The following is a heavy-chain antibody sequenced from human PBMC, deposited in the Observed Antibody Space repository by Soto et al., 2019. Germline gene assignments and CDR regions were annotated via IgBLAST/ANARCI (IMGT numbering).Heavy chain of an antibody. CDR3: AGIVVGAIRHSDVDH. Sequence: QLQLQESGPGVVKPSETLALACTVSGDPITSNDYFWAWIRQPPGRGLEFIASMHTSGGIYHASSLKSRATMSLDTSRNQFSLKLQSVTAADTATYFCAGIVVGAIRHSDVDHWGQGTLVTVSS. CDR2: MHTSGGI. J-gene: IGHJ4*02. D-gene: IGHD2-15*01. V-gene: IGHV4-39*01. CDR1: GDPITSNDYF.